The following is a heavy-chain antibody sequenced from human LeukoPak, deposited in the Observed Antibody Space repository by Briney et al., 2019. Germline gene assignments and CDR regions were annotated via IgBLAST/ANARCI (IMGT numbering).Heavy chain of an antibody. CDR3: ARRGYSYGYVGY. J-gene: IGHJ4*02. Sequence: SETLSLTCTVSGGSISTYYWSWIRQPPGKGLEWIGYIYHSGSTYYNPSLKSRVTISVDRSKNQFSLKLSSVTAADTAVYYCARRGYSYGYVGYWGQGTLVTVSS. CDR1: GGSISTYY. CDR2: IYHSGST. D-gene: IGHD5-18*01. V-gene: IGHV4-59*12.